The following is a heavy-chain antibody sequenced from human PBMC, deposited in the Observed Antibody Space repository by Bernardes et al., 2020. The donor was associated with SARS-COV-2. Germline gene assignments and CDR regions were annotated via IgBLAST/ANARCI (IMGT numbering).Heavy chain of an antibody. Sequence: ASVKVGCKASEYTFTSYDINWVRQATGQGLEWMGWMNPNSGNTGYAQKFQGRVTLTKNTSISTAYMELSRLKSDDTAVYYCARGPIWTGYYYYFDYWGQGTLVTVSS. D-gene: IGHD3-9*01. J-gene: IGHJ4*02. CDR2: MNPNSGNT. CDR1: EYTFTSYD. CDR3: ARGPIWTGYYYYFDY. V-gene: IGHV1-8*01.